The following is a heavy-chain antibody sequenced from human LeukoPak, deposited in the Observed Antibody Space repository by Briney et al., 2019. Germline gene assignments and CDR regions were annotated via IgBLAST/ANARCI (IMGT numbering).Heavy chain of an antibody. Sequence: SETLSLTCTVSGGSISSYYWSWTRQPPGKGLEWIGYIYYSGSTNYNPSLKSRVTISVDTSKNQLSLKLSSVTAADTAVYYCARHATTLYYFDYWGQGTLVTVSS. J-gene: IGHJ4*02. V-gene: IGHV4-59*08. CDR2: IYYSGST. D-gene: IGHD4-17*01. CDR3: ARHATTLYYFDY. CDR1: GGSISSYY.